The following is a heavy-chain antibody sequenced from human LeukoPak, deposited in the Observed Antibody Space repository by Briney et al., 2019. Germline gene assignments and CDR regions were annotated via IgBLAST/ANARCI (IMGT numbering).Heavy chain of an antibody. CDR3: ARDRLGPSFSVSHFDL. J-gene: IGHJ4*02. D-gene: IGHD3-3*02. CDR2: INYNGAIT. Sequence: GGSLRLSCAPSGFTFVDYGLSWVRRAPGKGLEWLCAINYNGAITDYADSVKGRFTISRDNAKNSLYLRMDSLRAEDTALYYCARDRLGPSFSVSHFDLWGQGALVTVSS. V-gene: IGHV3-20*04. CDR1: GFTFVDYG.